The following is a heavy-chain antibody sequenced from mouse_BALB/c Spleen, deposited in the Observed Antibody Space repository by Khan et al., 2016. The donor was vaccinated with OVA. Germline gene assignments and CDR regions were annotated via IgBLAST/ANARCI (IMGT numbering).Heavy chain of an antibody. Sequence: VQLMESGGGLVKPGGSLKLSCSASGFTFSSYAMSWVRQTPEKRLELVATISSGGHYTFYPDRVKGRFTISRDNARNTLYLQMSSLRSEDTAMXYCARSVVDYYAMDYWGQGTSVTVSS. CDR3: ARSVVDYYAMDY. CDR2: ISSGGHYT. V-gene: IGHV5-9-3*01. CDR1: GFTFSSYA. J-gene: IGHJ4*01. D-gene: IGHD1-1*02.